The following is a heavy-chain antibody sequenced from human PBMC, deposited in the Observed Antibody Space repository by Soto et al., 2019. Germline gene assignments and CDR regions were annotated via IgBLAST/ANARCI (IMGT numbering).Heavy chain of an antibody. CDR3: AAQQQLVPPLSTYSHHGMDG. V-gene: IGHV3-33*01. D-gene: IGHD6-13*01. CDR1: GFTFSSYG. Sequence: QVQLVESGGGVVQPGRSLRLSCAASGFTFSSYGMHWVRQAPGKGLEWVAVIWYDGSNKYYADSVKGRFTISRDNSKNTLDLEMDILRAEDTGVVFCAAQQQLVPPLSTYSHHGMDGWGQGNTGTLS. CDR2: IWYDGSNK. J-gene: IGHJ6*02.